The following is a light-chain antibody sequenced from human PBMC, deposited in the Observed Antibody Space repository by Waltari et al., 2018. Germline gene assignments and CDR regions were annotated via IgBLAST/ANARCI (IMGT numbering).Light chain of an antibody. V-gene: IGLV2-23*02. CDR2: EVS. J-gene: IGLJ3*02. CDR3: CSYAGSSTFDWV. Sequence: QPALTQPASVSGSPGQSITISCTGTNSDVGSYDRVSWYQQHPGKAPKVMISEVSKRPSGVSNRFSGSKSGNTASLTISGLQAEDEADYYCCSYAGSSTFDWVFGGGTKLTVL. CDR1: NSDVGSYDR.